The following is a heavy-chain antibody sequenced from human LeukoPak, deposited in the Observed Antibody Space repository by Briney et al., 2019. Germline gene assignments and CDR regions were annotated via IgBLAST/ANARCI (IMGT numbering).Heavy chain of an antibody. V-gene: IGHV4-61*02. D-gene: IGHD6-13*01. CDR2: IYTSGST. J-gene: IGHJ4*02. CDR3: ARLVGSSWYHEVLLGRDY. CDR1: GNSISSGDNY. Sequence: SQTLPLTCTVSGNSISSGDNYWSWIRQPAGKGLEWIGRIYTSGSTNYNPSLKSRVTISGDTSKNQFSLRPSSVTAADTAVYYCARLVGSSWYHEVLLGRDYWGQGTLVTVSS.